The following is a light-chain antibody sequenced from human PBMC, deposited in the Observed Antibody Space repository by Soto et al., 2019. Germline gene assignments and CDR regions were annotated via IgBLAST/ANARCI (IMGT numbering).Light chain of an antibody. J-gene: IGLJ1*01. V-gene: IGLV2-14*01. CDR2: EVT. Sequence: QSALTQPASVSGSPGQSITISCIGTSSDIGPYNYVSWYQQHPDKAPKLILYEVTNRPSGASDRFSDSKSGNAAFLTISGLQAEDEADYYCSSYSSSATPYVFGTGTKVTVL. CDR3: SSYSSSATPYV. CDR1: SSDIGPYNY.